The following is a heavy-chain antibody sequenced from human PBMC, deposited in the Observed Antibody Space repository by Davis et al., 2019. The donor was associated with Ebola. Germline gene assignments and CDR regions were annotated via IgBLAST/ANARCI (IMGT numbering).Heavy chain of an antibody. CDR2: INPNSGGT. D-gene: IGHD3-10*01. J-gene: IGHJ6*02. CDR1: GYTFTGYY. V-gene: IGHV1-2*04. CDR3: ARDLTYYYGSGSHYGMDV. Sequence: ASVKVSCKASGYTFTGYYMHWVRQAPGQGLEWMGWINPNSGGTNYAQKFQGWVTMTRDTSISTAYMELSRLRSDDTAVYYCARDLTYYYGSGSHYGMDVWGQGTTVTVSS.